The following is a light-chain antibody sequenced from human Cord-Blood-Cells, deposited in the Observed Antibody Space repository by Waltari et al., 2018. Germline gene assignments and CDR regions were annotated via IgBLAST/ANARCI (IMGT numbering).Light chain of an antibody. CDR3: QQYYSTPPS. J-gene: IGKJ2*03. V-gene: IGKV4-1*01. CDR2: WAS. CDR1: QSVLYSSNNKNY. Sequence: LAVSLGERATINCKSSQSVLYSSNNKNYLAWYQQKPGQPPKLLIYWASTRESGVPDRFSGSGSGTDFTLTISSLQAEDVAVYYCQQYYSTPPSFGQGTKLEIK.